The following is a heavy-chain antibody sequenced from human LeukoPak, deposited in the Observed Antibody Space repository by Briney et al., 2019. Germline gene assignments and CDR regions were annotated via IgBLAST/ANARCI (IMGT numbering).Heavy chain of an antibody. CDR3: ARGFYGGNPLDAFDI. CDR2: ISSSGSDI. CDR1: GFTFSGYY. V-gene: IGHV3-11*01. D-gene: IGHD4-23*01. Sequence: GGSLRLSCVASGFTFSGYYMGWIRQAPGKGLEWISYISSSGSDIYYTGSMKGRFTISRDNAKNSLFLQMHSLRGDDTALYYCARGFYGGNPLDAFDIWGQGTMVTVSS. J-gene: IGHJ3*02.